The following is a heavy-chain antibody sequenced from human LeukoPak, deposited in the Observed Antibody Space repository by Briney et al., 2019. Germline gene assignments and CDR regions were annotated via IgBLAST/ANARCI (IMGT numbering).Heavy chain of an antibody. J-gene: IGHJ4*02. CDR2: IKQDGSEK. CDR3: ARGGKWDVTPFDY. V-gene: IGHV3-7*03. CDR1: GFTFSSYW. Sequence: GGSLTLSCAASGFTFSSYWMSWVRQAPGKGLEWVANIKQDGSEKYYVDSVKGRFTISRDNAKNSLYLQMNSLRAEDTAVYYCARGGKWDVTPFDYWGQGTLVTVSS. D-gene: IGHD1-26*01.